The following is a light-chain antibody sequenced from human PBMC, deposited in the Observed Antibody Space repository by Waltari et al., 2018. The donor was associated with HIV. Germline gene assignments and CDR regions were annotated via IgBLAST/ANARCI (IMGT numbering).Light chain of an antibody. CDR1: SSDVGGYTY. Sequence: QSALTQPRSVSGSPGQSVTISCTGTSSDVGGYTYVSWYHQHPGKAPKLMIYDVSKRPSGVPDRFSGSKSGNTASLTISGLQAEDEADYYCCSYAGSYPLYVFGTGTKVTVL. J-gene: IGLJ1*01. CDR2: DVS. V-gene: IGLV2-11*01. CDR3: CSYAGSYPLYV.